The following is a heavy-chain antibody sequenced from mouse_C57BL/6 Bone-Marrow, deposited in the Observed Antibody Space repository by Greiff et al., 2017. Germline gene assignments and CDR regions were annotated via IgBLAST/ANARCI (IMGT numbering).Heavy chain of an antibody. CDR2: IDPGDGET. CDR1: GFNIKDYY. V-gene: IGHV14-2*01. D-gene: IGHD1-1*01. CDR3: ASPHYYGSSPWFAY. J-gene: IGHJ3*01. Sequence: EVKLQESGAELVKPGASVKLSCTASGFNIKDYYMHWVKQRTEQGLEWIGRIDPGDGETKYAPKFQGKATITADPSSNTAYLQLSSLTSEDTAVYYCASPHYYGSSPWFAYWGQGTLVTVSA.